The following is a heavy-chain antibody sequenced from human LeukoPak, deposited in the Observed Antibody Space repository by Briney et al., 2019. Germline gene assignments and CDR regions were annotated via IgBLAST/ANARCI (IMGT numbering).Heavy chain of an antibody. J-gene: IGHJ4*02. Sequence: SETLSLTCTVSGGSISGYYWSWIRQPPGKGLEWIGEINHSGSTNYNPSLKSRVTISVDTSKNQFSLKLSSVTAADTAVYYCAREEYNWNYVGYWGQGTLVTVSS. V-gene: IGHV4-34*01. D-gene: IGHD1-20*01. CDR1: GGSISGYY. CDR2: INHSGST. CDR3: AREEYNWNYVGY.